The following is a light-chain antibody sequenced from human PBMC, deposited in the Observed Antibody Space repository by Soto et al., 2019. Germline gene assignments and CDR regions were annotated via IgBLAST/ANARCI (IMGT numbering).Light chain of an antibody. V-gene: IGLV1-51*01. CDR2: DDN. CDR3: GSWDSSLSAYV. CDR1: SSNIGGNS. Sequence: QSVLTQPPSVSAAPGQKVTIYCSGSSSNIGGNSVSWYTQLPGTAPKLLIYDDNKRPSGIPDRFSGSKSGTSATLGITGFQTGDEADYYCGSWDSSLSAYVFGTGTKGTVL. J-gene: IGLJ1*01.